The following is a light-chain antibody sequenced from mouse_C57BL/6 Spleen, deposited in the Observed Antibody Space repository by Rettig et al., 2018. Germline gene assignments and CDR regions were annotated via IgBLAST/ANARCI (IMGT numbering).Light chain of an antibody. J-gene: IGKJ2*01. CDR3: QQWNNFPYT. CDR1: SSVSN. CDR2: DTS. V-gene: IGKV4-55*01. Sequence: QIVLTQSPAIMSTSPGEKVIMTCSASSSVSNMFWYQQKPGSSPRLLIYDTSNLASGVPVRFSGSGSGTSYSLTISRMEAEDAATYYCQQWNNFPYTFGGGTKLEIK.